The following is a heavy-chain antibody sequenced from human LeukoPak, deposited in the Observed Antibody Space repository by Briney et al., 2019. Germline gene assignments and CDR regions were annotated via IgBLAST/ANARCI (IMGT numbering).Heavy chain of an antibody. D-gene: IGHD6-6*01. CDR3: AREASIAARPFDY. CDR1: GFTFSDYY. CDR2: ISSSGSTI. V-gene: IGHV3-11*01. Sequence: GGSLRLSCAASGFTFSDYYMSWIRQGPGTGLEWVSYISSSGSTIYYADSVKGRFTISRDNAKNSLYLQMNSLRAEDTAVYYCAREASIAARPFDYWGQRTLVTVSS. J-gene: IGHJ4*02.